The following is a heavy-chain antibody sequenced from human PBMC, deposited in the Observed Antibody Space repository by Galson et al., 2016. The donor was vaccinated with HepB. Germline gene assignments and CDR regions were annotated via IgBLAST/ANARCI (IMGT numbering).Heavy chain of an antibody. CDR2: ISGSGTSV. CDR3: ARSGNWYDVLRWFDP. J-gene: IGHJ5*02. Sequence: LRLSCAASGFTFNEYYMSWIRQAPGKGLEWLSYISGSGTSVMYADSVKGRFTISRDNAKNSLYLEMNSLTPEDTAVYYCARSGNWYDVLRWFDPWGQGTLVTVTS. CDR1: GFTFNEYY. D-gene: IGHD1-1*01. V-gene: IGHV3-11*04.